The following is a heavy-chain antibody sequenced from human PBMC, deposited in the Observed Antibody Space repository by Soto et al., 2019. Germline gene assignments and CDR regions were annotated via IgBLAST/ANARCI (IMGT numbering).Heavy chain of an antibody. V-gene: IGHV5-51*01. CDR3: ARKDKSGYFNWFDP. CDR2: IFPSDSDT. D-gene: IGHD3-22*01. CDR1: GYRFTSYW. J-gene: IGHJ5*02. Sequence: GESLKISCRTSGYRFTSYWIAWVRQMPGKGLEWMGIIFPSDSDTRYSPSFQGQVTISADRSTSTVFLQWASLKASDAAVYFCARKDKSGYFNWFDPWGQGTLVTVSS.